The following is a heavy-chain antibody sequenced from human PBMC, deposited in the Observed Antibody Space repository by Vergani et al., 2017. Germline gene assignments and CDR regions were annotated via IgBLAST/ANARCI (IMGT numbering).Heavy chain of an antibody. CDR1: GGTFSSYA. CDR2: IIPIFGTA. Sequence: QVQLVQSGAEVKKPGSSVKVSCKASGGTFSSYAISWVRQAPGQGLEWMGGIIPIFGTANYAQKFQGRVTITADESTSTAYMELSSLRAEDTAVYYCNAVTTSSQLRDYWGQGTLVTVSS. D-gene: IGHD4-17*01. J-gene: IGHJ4*02. CDR3: NAVTTSSQLRDY. V-gene: IGHV1-69*01.